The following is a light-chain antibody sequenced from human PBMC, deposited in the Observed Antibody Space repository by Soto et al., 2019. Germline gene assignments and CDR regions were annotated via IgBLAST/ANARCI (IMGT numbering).Light chain of an antibody. CDR3: RQRYSTPPWT. Sequence: DIQMTRSTSSLSASGGDRVTIRCRASQSLSSYSNCYQQQQGNPPPLLLYAASTLQSGVPSRFSGSGSGTDFTLPISSLQAEDFATYYCRQRYSTPPWTFGQGTKVDIK. V-gene: IGKV1-39*01. CDR1: QSLSSY. J-gene: IGKJ1*01. CDR2: AAS.